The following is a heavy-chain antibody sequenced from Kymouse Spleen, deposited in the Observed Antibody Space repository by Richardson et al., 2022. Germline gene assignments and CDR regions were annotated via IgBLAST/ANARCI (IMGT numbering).Heavy chain of an antibody. CDR1: GFTFSSYS. V-gene: IGHV3-21*03. CDR2: ISSSSSYI. CDR3: ARDEDTAMVTRYYYYYYGMDV. J-gene: IGHJ6*02. Sequence: EVQLVESGGGLVKPGGSLRLSCAASGFTFSSYSMNWVRQAPGKGLEWVSSISSSSSYIYYADSVKGRFTISRDNAKNSLYLQMNSLRAEDTAVYYCARDEDTAMVTRYYYYYYGMDVWGQGTTVTVSS. D-gene: IGHD5-18,IGHD5-18*01.